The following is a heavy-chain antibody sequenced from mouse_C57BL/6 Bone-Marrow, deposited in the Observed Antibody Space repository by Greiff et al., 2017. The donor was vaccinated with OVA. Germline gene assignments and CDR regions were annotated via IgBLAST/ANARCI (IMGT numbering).Heavy chain of an antibody. CDR3: TGSTPGVYFDY. J-gene: IGHJ2*01. CDR2: IDPEDGDT. CDR1: GFNIKDYY. V-gene: IGHV14-1*01. Sequence: EVQLQESGAELVRPGASVTLSCTASGFNIKDYYMHWVKQRPEQGLEWIGRIDPEDGDTEYAPKFQGKATMTADTSSNTAYLQLSSLTSEDTAVYYCTGSTPGVYFDYWGQGTTLTVSS.